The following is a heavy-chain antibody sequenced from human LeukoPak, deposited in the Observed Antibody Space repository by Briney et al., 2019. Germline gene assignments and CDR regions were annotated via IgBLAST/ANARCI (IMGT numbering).Heavy chain of an antibody. J-gene: IGHJ3*02. CDR1: GGSFSGYY. D-gene: IGHD3-10*01. CDR3: ARGGYYGSGSCYGDAFDI. Sequence: PSETLSLTCAVYGGSFSGYYWSWIRQPPGKGLEWIGEINHSGSTNYNPSLKSRVTISVDTSKNQFSLKLSSVTAADTAVYYCARGGYYGSGSCYGDAFDIWGQGTMVTVSS. CDR2: INHSGST. V-gene: IGHV4-34*01.